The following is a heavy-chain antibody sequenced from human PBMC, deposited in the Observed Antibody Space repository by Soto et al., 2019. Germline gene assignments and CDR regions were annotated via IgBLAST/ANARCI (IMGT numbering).Heavy chain of an antibody. V-gene: IGHV3-15*01. J-gene: IGHJ4*02. Sequence: PGGSLRLSCAASGFTFSNAWMSWVRQAPGKGLEWVGRIKSKTDGGTTDYAAPVKGRFTISRDDSKNTLYLQMNSLKTEDTAVYYCTTAPNVLLWFGELPFDYWGQGTLVTVSS. CDR3: TTAPNVLLWFGELPFDY. CDR1: GFTFSNAW. D-gene: IGHD3-10*01. CDR2: IKSKTDGGTT.